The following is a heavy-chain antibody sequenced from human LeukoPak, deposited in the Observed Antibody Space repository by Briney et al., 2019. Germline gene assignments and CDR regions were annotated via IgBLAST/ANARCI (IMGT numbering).Heavy chain of an antibody. D-gene: IGHD3-10*01. V-gene: IGHV4-59*01. J-gene: IGHJ4*02. CDR2: IYYSGST. Sequence: SETLSLTCTVSGGSISSYYWSWIRQPPGKGLEWIGYIYYSGSTNYNPSLKSRVTISVDTSKNQFSLKLSSVTAADTAVYYCARTQYGSGSYLGYWGQGTLVTVSS. CDR3: ARTQYGSGSYLGY. CDR1: GGSISSYY.